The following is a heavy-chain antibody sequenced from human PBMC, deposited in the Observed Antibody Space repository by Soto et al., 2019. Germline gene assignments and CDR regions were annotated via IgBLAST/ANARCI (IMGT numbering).Heavy chain of an antibody. J-gene: IGHJ6*02. Sequence: GASVKVSCKASGYTFTSYAMHWVRQAPGQRLEWMGWINAGNGNTKYSQKFQGRVTITRDTSASTAYMELSSLRSEDTAVYYCARHLIPKYYYYYGMDVWGQGTTVTVSS. V-gene: IGHV1-3*01. CDR3: ARHLIPKYYYYYGMDV. CDR1: GYTFTSYA. CDR2: INAGNGNT. D-gene: IGHD2-2*02.